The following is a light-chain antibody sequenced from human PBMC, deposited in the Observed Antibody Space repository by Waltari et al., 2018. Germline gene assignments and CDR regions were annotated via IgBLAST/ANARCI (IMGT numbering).Light chain of an antibody. Sequence: HSALTQPASVSGSPGQSITISCTGSDNDVGRYKLVSWYQHHPGKAPKLIIYGINKRPSGVSNRSSGSKSGNTASLTISGLQVEDEADYHCCSYAGSDTFHYVFGSGTQVTVL. V-gene: IGLV2-23*02. CDR2: GIN. CDR3: CSYAGSDTFHYV. J-gene: IGLJ1*01. CDR1: DNDVGRYKL.